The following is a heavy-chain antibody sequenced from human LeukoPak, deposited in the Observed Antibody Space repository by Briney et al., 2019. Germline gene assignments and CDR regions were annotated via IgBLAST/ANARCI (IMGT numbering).Heavy chain of an antibody. CDR1: GYTFTSYD. V-gene: IGHV1-46*01. J-gene: IGHJ4*01. Sequence: ASVKVSCKASGYTFTSYDINWVRQAPGQGLEWMGRGNPSGGSTRYAQKFQGRVTMTRDTTTSTVYMEMSSLRSEDTAVYFCARGYGSGEQFHFDFWGHGTLVTVSS. D-gene: IGHD3-10*01. CDR3: ARGYGSGEQFHFDF. CDR2: GNPSGGST.